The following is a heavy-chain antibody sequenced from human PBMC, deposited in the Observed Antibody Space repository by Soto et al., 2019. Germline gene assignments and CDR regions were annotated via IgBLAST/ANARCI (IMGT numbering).Heavy chain of an antibody. CDR2: IYDRGST. Sequence: ASETLSLTCAVYGGSFSGYYWSWIRQPPGKGLEWIGSIYDRGSTYSNPSLKSRLTTSLDTSKNQFSLKLTSVTAADTAVYYCARHGYTSGRTYFDYWGQGTLVTVSS. V-gene: IGHV4-34*01. J-gene: IGHJ4*02. D-gene: IGHD6-19*01. CDR3: ARHGYTSGRTYFDY. CDR1: GGSFSGYY.